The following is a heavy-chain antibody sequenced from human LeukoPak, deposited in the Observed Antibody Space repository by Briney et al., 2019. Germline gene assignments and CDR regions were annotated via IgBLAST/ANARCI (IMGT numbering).Heavy chain of an antibody. J-gene: IGHJ4*02. V-gene: IGHV3-48*01. D-gene: IGHD3-22*01. Sequence: GRSLRLSCAASGFTFSTYSMNWVRQAPGKGLEWVSYISSSSSTIYYADSVKGRFTISRDNAKNSLYLQMNSLRAEDTAVYYCARGSTYYDSSGQVPFDYWGQGTLVTVSS. CDR3: ARGSTYYDSSGQVPFDY. CDR2: ISSSSSTI. CDR1: GFTFSTYS.